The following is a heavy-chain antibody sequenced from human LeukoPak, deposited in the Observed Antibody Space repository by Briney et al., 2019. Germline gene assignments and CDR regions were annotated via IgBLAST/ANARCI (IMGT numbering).Heavy chain of an antibody. CDR1: GFTFSSYA. J-gene: IGHJ4*02. D-gene: IGHD2-15*01. Sequence: GESLSLSCAASGFTFSSYAMSWVRQAPGKGLEWVSGISGSGGSTYYAVSVKGRFTISRDNSKNTLYLQMNSLRAGDTAVYYCAKCSGGTCYSSLDYWGQGTLVTVSS. CDR3: AKCSGGTCYSSLDY. V-gene: IGHV3-23*01. CDR2: ISGSGGST.